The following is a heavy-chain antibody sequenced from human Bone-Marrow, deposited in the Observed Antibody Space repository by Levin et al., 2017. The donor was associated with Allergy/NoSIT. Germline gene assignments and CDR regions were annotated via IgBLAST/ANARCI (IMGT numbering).Heavy chain of an antibody. V-gene: IGHV3-23*01. CDR1: LSFSSYA. Sequence: LSFSSYAMSWVRQAPGKGLEWVTAISGGGDKTYYAASVKGRFTISRDNSKHTLSFEMNSLRVEDTAVYYCARDWGVAVAGISYYFDDWGQGTLVTVSS. CDR2: ISGGGDKT. D-gene: IGHD6-19*01. J-gene: IGHJ4*02. CDR3: ARDWGVAVAGISYYFDD.